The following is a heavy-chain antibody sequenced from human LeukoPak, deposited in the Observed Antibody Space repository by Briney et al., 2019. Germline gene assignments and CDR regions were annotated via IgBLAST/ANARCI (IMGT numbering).Heavy chain of an antibody. J-gene: IGHJ4*02. Sequence: GGSLRLSCAASGFTFSSYGMHWVRQAPGKGLEWVAAISYDGSNKYYADSVKGRFTISRDNSKNTLYLQMNSLRAEDTAVYYCAKGNYYYDSSGYFDYWGQGTLVTVSS. CDR2: ISYDGSNK. V-gene: IGHV3-30*18. CDR1: GFTFSSYG. CDR3: AKGNYYYDSSGYFDY. D-gene: IGHD3-22*01.